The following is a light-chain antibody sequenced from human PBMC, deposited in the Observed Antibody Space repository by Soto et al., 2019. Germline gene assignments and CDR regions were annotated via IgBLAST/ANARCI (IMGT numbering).Light chain of an antibody. CDR1: ETIYRY. J-gene: IGKJ5*01. CDR2: DAS. CDR3: QQRSNWPT. Sequence: PVESATLSCRASETIYRYLGWYQQKPGQAPRLLISDASFRATGVPDRFNGSGSGTDFTLTISSLEPEDFAVYYCQQRSNWPTFGQGTRLEIK. V-gene: IGKV3-11*01.